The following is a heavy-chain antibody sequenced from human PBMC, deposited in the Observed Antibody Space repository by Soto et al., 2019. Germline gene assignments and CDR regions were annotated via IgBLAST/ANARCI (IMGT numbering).Heavy chain of an antibody. CDR1: GFTFSSYW. CDR3: ARENRGPSGSYYNDLGYYYYGMDV. D-gene: IGHD1-26*01. V-gene: IGHV3-7*05. CDR2: IKQDGSEK. J-gene: IGHJ6*02. Sequence: GGSLRLSCAASGFTFSSYWMSWVRQAPGKGLEWVANIKQDGSEKYYVDSVKGRFTISRDNAKNSLYLQMNNLRAEDTAVYYCARENRGPSGSYYNDLGYYYYGMDVWGQGTTVTVSS.